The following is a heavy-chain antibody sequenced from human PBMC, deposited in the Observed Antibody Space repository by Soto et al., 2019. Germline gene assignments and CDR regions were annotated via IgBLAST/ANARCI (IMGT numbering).Heavy chain of an antibody. J-gene: IGHJ6*02. CDR1: GFSLRYARLG. CDR2: IFSNDEK. Sequence: QVTLKESGPVLVKPTETLKLTCTVSGFSLRYARLGVSWIRQPPGKALEWLAHIFSNDEKYYSTSLKTRLTISKDTSRSQVVLTMANMDPVDTATYYCARIRNYYDDVWGIYRPRADVWGQGTTVTVSS. CDR3: ARIRNYYDDVWGIYRPRADV. V-gene: IGHV2-26*01. D-gene: IGHD3-16*02.